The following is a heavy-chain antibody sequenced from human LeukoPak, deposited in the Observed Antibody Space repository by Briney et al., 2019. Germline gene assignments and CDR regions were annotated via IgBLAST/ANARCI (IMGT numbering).Heavy chain of an antibody. CDR1: GGSISSGDYY. CDR2: IYYSGST. Sequence: SPSETLSLTCTVSGGSISSGDYYWSWIRQHPGKGLEWIGYIYYSGSTYYNPSLKSRVTISVDTSKNQFSLKLSSVTAADTAVYYCARGEINDYFFYWGQGTLVTVSS. V-gene: IGHV4-31*03. D-gene: IGHD1-26*01. CDR3: ARGEINDYFFY. J-gene: IGHJ4*02.